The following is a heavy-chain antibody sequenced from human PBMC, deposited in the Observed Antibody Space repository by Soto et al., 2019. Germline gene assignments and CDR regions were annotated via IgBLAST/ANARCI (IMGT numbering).Heavy chain of an antibody. V-gene: IGHV3-74*01. J-gene: IGHJ4*02. D-gene: IGHD3-10*01. CDR3: GRGASGSYRLDY. CDR1: GFTFSNYW. CDR2: IKGDGTGT. Sequence: EVQLVESGGGLVQPGGSLRLSCAASGFTFSNYWMHWVRQAPGKGLVWVSRIKGDGTGTNYADSVKGQFTISRDNAKNTLYLQMNSLRAEDTAVYYCGRGASGSYRLDYWGQGTLVTVSS.